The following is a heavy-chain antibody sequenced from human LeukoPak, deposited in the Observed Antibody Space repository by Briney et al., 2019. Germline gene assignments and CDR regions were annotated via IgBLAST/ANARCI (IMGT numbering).Heavy chain of an antibody. D-gene: IGHD3-3*01. V-gene: IGHV3-23*01. CDR2: ISGSGGST. CDR1: GFTFSSYA. CDR3: AKDQGDFWSGYYPFDY. J-gene: IGHJ4*02. Sequence: GGSLRLSCAASGFTFSSYAMSWVRQAPGKGLEWVSAISGSGGSTYYADSVKGRFTISRDNSKNTLYLQMNSLRAEDTAVYYCAKDQGDFWSGYYPFDYWGQGTLVTVSS.